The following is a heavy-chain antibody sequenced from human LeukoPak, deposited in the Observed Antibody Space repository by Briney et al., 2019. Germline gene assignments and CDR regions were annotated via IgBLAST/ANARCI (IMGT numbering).Heavy chain of an antibody. V-gene: IGHV4-34*01. CDR3: ARSRGYYYYYGMDV. Sequence: SETLSLTCTVSGGSISSYYWSWIRQPPGKGLEWIGEINHSGSTNYNPSLKSRVTISVDTSKNQFSLKLSSVTAADTAVYYCARSRGYYYYYGMDVWGQGTTVTVSS. D-gene: IGHD6-19*01. CDR1: GGSISSYY. CDR2: INHSGST. J-gene: IGHJ6*02.